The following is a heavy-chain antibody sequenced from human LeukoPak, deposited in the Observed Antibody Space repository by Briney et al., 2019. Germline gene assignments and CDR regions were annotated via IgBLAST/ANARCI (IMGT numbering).Heavy chain of an antibody. D-gene: IGHD5-18*01. Sequence: GASVKVSCKASGFTFTDYYMHWVRQAPGQGLEWMGWINPNSGGTNYAQKFQGRVSMTRDTSIRTAYMELSSPRSGDTAVYYCAREDRYSYHFWGQGTLVTVSS. CDR3: AREDRYSYHF. J-gene: IGHJ4*02. CDR1: GFTFTDYY. V-gene: IGHV1-2*02. CDR2: INPNSGGT.